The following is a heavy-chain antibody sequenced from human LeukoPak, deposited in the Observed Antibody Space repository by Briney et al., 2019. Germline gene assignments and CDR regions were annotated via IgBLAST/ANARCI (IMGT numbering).Heavy chain of an antibody. CDR2: VIPIFGTA. D-gene: IGHD3-10*01. J-gene: IGHJ4*02. Sequence: SVKVSCKASGGTFSSYDISWVRQAPGQGLEWMGGVIPIFGTANYAQKFQGRVTITTDESTSTAYMELNSLRSEDTAVYYCARHRMVRGVIRSVYYFDYWGQGTLVTASS. CDR3: ARHRMVRGVIRSVYYFDY. CDR1: GGTFSSYD. V-gene: IGHV1-69*05.